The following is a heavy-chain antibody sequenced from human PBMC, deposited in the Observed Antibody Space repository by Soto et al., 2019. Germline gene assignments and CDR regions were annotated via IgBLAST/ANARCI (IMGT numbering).Heavy chain of an antibody. Sequence: GGSLILACSASELVFNDHAMSWDRPAPGNGLEWVSTIPGSGGNKVHAEYADSVKGRFTISRDDSKSIAYLQMNSLKTEDTAVYYCTRDQVRIGSYNYGMDVWGQGTTVTVSS. V-gene: IGHV3-23*01. D-gene: IGHD1-26*01. CDR3: TRDQVRIGSYNYGMDV. J-gene: IGHJ6*02. CDR2: IPGSGGNKVHA. CDR1: ELVFNDHA.